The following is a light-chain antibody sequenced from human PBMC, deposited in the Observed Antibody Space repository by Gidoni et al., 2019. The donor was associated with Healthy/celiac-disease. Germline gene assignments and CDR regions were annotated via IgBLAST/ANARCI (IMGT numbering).Light chain of an antibody. J-gene: IGLJ7*01. CDR3: QAWDSSTFAV. Sequence: SYELTQPPSVSVSPGQTASITCSGDKLGDKYACWYKQKPGQSPVLVIYQDSKRPSGIPERFSGSNSGNTATLTISGTQAMDEADYYCQAWDSSTFAVFGGGTQLTVL. V-gene: IGLV3-1*01. CDR2: QDS. CDR1: KLGDKY.